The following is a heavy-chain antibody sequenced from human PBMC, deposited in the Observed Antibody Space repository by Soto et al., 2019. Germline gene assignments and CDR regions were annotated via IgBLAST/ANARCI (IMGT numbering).Heavy chain of an antibody. CDR3: ARRDCFSSSCYFKY. CDR1: GYTFTSYG. CDR2: ISAYNGNT. Sequence: ASVKVSCKASGYTFTSYGISWVRQAPGQGLEWMGWISAYNGNTNYAQKLQGRVAMTRDTSTSTVYMELSSLRSEDTAVYYCARRDCFSSSCYFKYWGQGTLVTVSS. D-gene: IGHD2-2*01. J-gene: IGHJ4*02. V-gene: IGHV1-18*01.